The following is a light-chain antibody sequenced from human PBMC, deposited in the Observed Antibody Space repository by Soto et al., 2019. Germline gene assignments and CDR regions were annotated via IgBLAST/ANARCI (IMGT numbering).Light chain of an antibody. J-gene: IGLJ2*01. CDR3: AAWDDSRNGVL. Sequence: QSALTQPPSVSGAPGQRVTISCTGSSSNIGAGYDVHWYQQLPETAPKLLIYSNNQRPSGVPDRFSGSKSGTSASLAISGLQSEDEADYYCAAWDDSRNGVLFGGGTKVTVL. CDR1: SSNIGAGYD. CDR2: SNN. V-gene: IGLV1-44*01.